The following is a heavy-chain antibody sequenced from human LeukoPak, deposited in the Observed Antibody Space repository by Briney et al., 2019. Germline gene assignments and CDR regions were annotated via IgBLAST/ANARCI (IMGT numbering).Heavy chain of an antibody. Sequence: SETLSLTCTVSGGSISSNNYFWGCIRQPPGKGLEWIGSIYYSGSTSYNPSLKSRDTMSADTPTNHFSLKLSSVPAPHPAVYFCVRLAGYYYDSSGYPKLISLIDYWGQGTLVSVSS. V-gene: IGHV4-39*02. CDR2: IYYSGST. D-gene: IGHD3-22*01. J-gene: IGHJ4*02. CDR1: GGSISSNNYF. CDR3: VRLAGYYYDSSGYPKLISLIDY.